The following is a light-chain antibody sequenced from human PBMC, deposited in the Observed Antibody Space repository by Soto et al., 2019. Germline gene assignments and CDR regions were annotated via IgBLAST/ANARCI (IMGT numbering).Light chain of an antibody. CDR3: QQYNNWPWT. CDR2: GAS. CDR1: QSVSSN. V-gene: IGKV3-15*01. Sequence: EIVMTQSPATLSVSPGERATLSCRASQSVSSNLAWYQQKPGQAPRLLIYGASTRATGIPARFSGIRSGTEFTLTISSLQSEDFAVYYCQQYNNWPWTFGQGTKVEIK. J-gene: IGKJ1*01.